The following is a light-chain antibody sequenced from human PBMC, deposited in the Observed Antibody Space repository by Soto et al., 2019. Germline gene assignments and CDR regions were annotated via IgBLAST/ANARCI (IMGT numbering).Light chain of an antibody. CDR1: QSVSSSY. CDR2: GAS. Sequence: EIVLTQSPGTLSLSPGERATLSCRASQSVSSSYLAWYQQKPGQAPRLLIYGASSRATGIPDRFSGSGSGTDFTLTISRLEPEDFAVYYWQQYGRSPPRSDTFGQGTKLEIK. J-gene: IGKJ2*01. V-gene: IGKV3-20*01. CDR3: QQYGRSPPRSDT.